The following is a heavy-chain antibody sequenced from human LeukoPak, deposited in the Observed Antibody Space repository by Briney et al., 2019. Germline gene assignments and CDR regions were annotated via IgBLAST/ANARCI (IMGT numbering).Heavy chain of an antibody. J-gene: IGHJ4*02. Sequence: PGGSLRLSCAASGFTFSTYWMSWVRQAPGKGLEWVANIKQDGSEKYYVDSVKGRFTISRDNAKNSLYLQMNSLRAEDTAVYYCAKVSMIVVVIGSLFDYWGQGTLVTVSS. CDR3: AKVSMIVVVIGSLFDY. V-gene: IGHV3-7*03. CDR2: IKQDGSEK. CDR1: GFTFSTYW. D-gene: IGHD3-22*01.